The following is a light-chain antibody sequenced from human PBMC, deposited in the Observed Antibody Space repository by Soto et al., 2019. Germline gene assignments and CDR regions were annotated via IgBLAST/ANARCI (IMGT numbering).Light chain of an antibody. J-gene: IGKJ5*01. Sequence: DIQMTQSPSSLSASVGDRVTITCRASQRISSYLNWYQQKPGNAPKLLVYAASSLQSGVPSRFSGSGSGTDFTLTIISLQPEDFATYYCQQSYSTPPITFGQGTRLEI. CDR2: AAS. V-gene: IGKV1-39*01. CDR1: QRISSY. CDR3: QQSYSTPPIT.